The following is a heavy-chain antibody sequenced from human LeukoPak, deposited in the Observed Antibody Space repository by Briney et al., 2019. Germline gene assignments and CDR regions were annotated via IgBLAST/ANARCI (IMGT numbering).Heavy chain of an antibody. J-gene: IGHJ3*02. V-gene: IGHV3-11*06. CDR2: ISSSSSYT. CDR3: AKKMDDAFDI. Sequence: GGSLRLSCAASGFTFSDYYMSWIRQAPGKGLEWVSYISSSSSYTNYADSVKGRFTISRDNAKNSLYLQMNNLRAEDTSVYYCAKKMDDAFDIWGQGTMVTVSS. D-gene: IGHD5-24*01. CDR1: GFTFSDYY.